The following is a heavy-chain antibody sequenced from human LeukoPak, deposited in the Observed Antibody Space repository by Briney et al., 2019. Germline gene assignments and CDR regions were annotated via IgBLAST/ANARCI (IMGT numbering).Heavy chain of an antibody. V-gene: IGHV3-53*01. D-gene: IGHD3-10*01. Sequence: GGSLRLSCAASGFTVSNNYMTWVRQAPGKGLEWVSVIYSGGSTYYADSVKGRFTISRDNAKNSLYLQMNSLRAEDTAVYYCARERTYYYGSGSERPFDYWGQGTLVTVSS. CDR2: IYSGGST. CDR1: GFTVSNNY. CDR3: ARERTYYYGSGSERPFDY. J-gene: IGHJ4*02.